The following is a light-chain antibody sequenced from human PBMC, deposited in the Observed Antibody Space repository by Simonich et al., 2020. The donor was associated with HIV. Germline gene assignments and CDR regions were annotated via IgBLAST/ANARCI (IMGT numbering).Light chain of an antibody. Sequence: QSALTQPASVSGSPGQSITISCTGTSSVVGIYTLVSWYQQHPGKAPKLLIHEVTKRPSWVSNRCSGSKSGNTASLTGSGLQAEDEADYYCCSYAGSSTWVFGGGSKLTVL. J-gene: IGLJ3*02. CDR1: SSVVGIYTL. V-gene: IGLV2-23*02. CDR3: CSYAGSSTWV. CDR2: EVT.